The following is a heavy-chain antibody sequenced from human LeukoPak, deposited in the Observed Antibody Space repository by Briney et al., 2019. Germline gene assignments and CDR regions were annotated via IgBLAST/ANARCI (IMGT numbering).Heavy chain of an antibody. CDR1: GGSISSSSYY. J-gene: IGHJ5*02. CDR2: IYYSGST. D-gene: IGHD1-7*01. Sequence: PSETLSLTCTVSGGSISSSSYYWGWIRQPPGKGLEWIGSIYYSGSTYYNPSLKSRVTISVDTSKNQFSLKLSSVTAADTAVYYCARDNWNYGNWSDPWGQGTLVTVSS. CDR3: ARDNWNYGNWSDP. V-gene: IGHV4-39*07.